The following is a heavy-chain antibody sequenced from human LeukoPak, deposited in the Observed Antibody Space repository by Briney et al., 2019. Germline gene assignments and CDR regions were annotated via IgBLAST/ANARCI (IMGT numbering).Heavy chain of an antibody. D-gene: IGHD5-12*01. V-gene: IGHV3-23*01. CDR3: AKDQARWYSGYETLDY. CDR2: ISGSGGST. Sequence: PGGSLRLSCAASGFTFSSYAMSWVRQAPGKGLEWVSAISGSGGSTYYADSVKGRFTISRDNSKNTLYLQMNSLRAEDTAVYYCAKDQARWYSGYETLDYWGQGTLVTFSS. J-gene: IGHJ4*02. CDR1: GFTFSSYA.